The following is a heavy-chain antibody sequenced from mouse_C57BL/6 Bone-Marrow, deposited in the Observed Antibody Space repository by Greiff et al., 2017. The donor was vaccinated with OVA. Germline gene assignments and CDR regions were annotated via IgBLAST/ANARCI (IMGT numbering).Heavy chain of an antibody. CDR3: ASYYGFYAMDD. Sequence: VQLQQSGAELVKPGASVKLSCTASGFNIKDYYMHWVKQRTEQGLEWLGRFDPEDGETKYAPKFQGKATITADTSSNPAYLQLSPLTSEDTAVYYCASYYGFYAMDDWGQGTSVTVSS. CDR2: FDPEDGET. J-gene: IGHJ4*01. CDR1: GFNIKDYY. V-gene: IGHV14-2*01. D-gene: IGHD2-1*01.